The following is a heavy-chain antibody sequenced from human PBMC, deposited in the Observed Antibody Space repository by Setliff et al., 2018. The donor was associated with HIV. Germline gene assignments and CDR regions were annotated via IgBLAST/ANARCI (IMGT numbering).Heavy chain of an antibody. CDR2: IETSGGNI. Sequence: SETLSLTCTVSGASISGYYWSWIRQAAGKGLEWIGRIETSGGNIDSNPSFKSRVTMSGDTPKNQFSLKLSSVTAADTAMYYCARHRIVKAYYYYMDVWGKGTTVTVSS. J-gene: IGHJ6*03. CDR1: GASISGYY. V-gene: IGHV4-4*07. D-gene: IGHD3-16*02. CDR3: ARHRIVKAYYYYMDV.